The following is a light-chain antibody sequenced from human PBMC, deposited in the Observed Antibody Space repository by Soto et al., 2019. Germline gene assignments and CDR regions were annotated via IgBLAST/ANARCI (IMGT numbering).Light chain of an antibody. CDR1: QSVSSSY. V-gene: IGKV3-20*01. Sequence: EIVLKKSPGTLSLSTGERATLSCRASQSVSSSYLAWYQQKPGQAPRLLIYGASSRATGIPDRFSGSGSGTDFTLTISRLEPEDFAVYYCQQYGSSSITFGQGTRLEI. J-gene: IGKJ5*01. CDR3: QQYGSSSIT. CDR2: GAS.